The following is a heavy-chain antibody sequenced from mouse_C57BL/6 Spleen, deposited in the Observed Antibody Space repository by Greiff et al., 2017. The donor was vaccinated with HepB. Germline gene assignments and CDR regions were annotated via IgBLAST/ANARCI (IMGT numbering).Heavy chain of an antibody. J-gene: IGHJ4*01. CDR1: GYAFSSYW. D-gene: IGHD1-1*01. V-gene: IGHV1-80*01. Sequence: QVQLQQSGAELVKPGASVKISCKASGYAFSSYWMNWVKQRPGKGLEWIGQIYPGDGDTNYNGKFKGKATLTADKSSSTAYMQLSSLTSEDSAVYFCARFYYGSSWDYWGQGTSVTVSS. CDR3: ARFYYGSSWDY. CDR2: IYPGDGDT.